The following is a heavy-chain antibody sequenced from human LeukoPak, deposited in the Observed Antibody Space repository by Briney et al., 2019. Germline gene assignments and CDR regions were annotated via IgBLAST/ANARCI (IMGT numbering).Heavy chain of an antibody. V-gene: IGHV3-11*04. CDR2: ISSSGSTI. Sequence: GGSLRLSCAASGFTFSDYYMSWIRQAPGKGLEWVSYISSSGSTIYYADSVKGRFTISRDNAKNSLYLQMNSLRAEDTAVYYCAKDTSYSSSWYTNMDVWGKGTTVTVSS. CDR1: GFTFSDYY. CDR3: AKDTSYSSSWYTNMDV. D-gene: IGHD6-13*01. J-gene: IGHJ6*03.